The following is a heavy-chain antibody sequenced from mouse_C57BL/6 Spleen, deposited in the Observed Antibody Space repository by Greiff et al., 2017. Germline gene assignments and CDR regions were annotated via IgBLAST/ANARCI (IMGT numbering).Heavy chain of an antibody. D-gene: IGHD2-5*01. CDR1: GYAFSSYW. CDR3: AREDIYSNFYYYAMDY. Sequence: QVQLQQSGAELVKPGASVKISCKASGYAFSSYWMNWVKQRPGKGLEWIGQIYPGDGDTNYNGKFKGKATLTADKSSSTAYMQLSSLTSEDSAVYFCAREDIYSNFYYYAMDYWGQGTSVTVSS. CDR2: IYPGDGDT. J-gene: IGHJ4*01. V-gene: IGHV1-80*01.